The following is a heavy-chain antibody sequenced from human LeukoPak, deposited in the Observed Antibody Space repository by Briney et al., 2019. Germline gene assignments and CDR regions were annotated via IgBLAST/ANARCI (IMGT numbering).Heavy chain of an antibody. CDR3: ARDKEDCGGDCYPSPFDY. V-gene: IGHV1-46*01. D-gene: IGHD2-21*01. Sequence: ASVKVSCKASGYTFTSYYMHWVRQAPGQGLEWMGIINPSGGSTSYAQKLQGRVTMTTDTSTSTAYMELRSLRSDDTAVYYCARDKEDCGGDCYPSPFDYWGQGTLVTVSS. CDR2: INPSGGST. J-gene: IGHJ4*02. CDR1: GYTFTSYY.